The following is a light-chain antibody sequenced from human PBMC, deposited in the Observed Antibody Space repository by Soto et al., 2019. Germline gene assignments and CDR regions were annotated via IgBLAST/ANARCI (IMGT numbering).Light chain of an antibody. CDR2: GAS. Sequence: EIVLTQSPGTLSLSPGDRATLSCRASQSVSSSYLAWYQQKPGQAPRLLIYGASSRATDIPDRFSGSGSGTAFTLTISRLEHDDFAVYYCQQYGGSMSTFGQGTKPEIK. J-gene: IGKJ2*01. CDR1: QSVSSSY. CDR3: QQYGGSMST. V-gene: IGKV3-20*01.